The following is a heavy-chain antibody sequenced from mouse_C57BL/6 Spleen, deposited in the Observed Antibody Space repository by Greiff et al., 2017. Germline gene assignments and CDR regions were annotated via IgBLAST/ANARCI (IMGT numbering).Heavy chain of an antibody. Sequence: QVQLQQSGAELVKPGASVKISCKASGYAFSSYWMNWVKQRPGKGLEWIGQIYPGDGDTNYNGKFKGKATLTADKSSSTAYMQLSSLTSEDSAVYFCARSGLYGPPWFAYWGQGTLVTVAA. V-gene: IGHV1-80*01. CDR2: IYPGDGDT. D-gene: IGHD1-1*02. J-gene: IGHJ3*01. CDR1: GYAFSSYW. CDR3: ARSGLYGPPWFAY.